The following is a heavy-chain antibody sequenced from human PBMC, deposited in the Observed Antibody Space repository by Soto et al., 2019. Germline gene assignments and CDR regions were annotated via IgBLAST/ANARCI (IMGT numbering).Heavy chain of an antibody. Sequence: SETLSLTCTVSGVSISSSNYYWGWIRQPPGKGLEWIGSISYSGTTYYNPSLRSRVTISVDTSKNQFSLKLSSLTAADTAVYYCARRSGYNFYYNYYGLDVWGQGTTVTVSS. CDR3: ARRSGYNFYYNYYGLDV. J-gene: IGHJ6*02. CDR2: ISYSGTT. D-gene: IGHD3-22*01. CDR1: GVSISSSNYY. V-gene: IGHV4-39*01.